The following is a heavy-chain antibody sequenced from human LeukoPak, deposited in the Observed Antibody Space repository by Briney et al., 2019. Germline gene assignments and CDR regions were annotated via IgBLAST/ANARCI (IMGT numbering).Heavy chain of an antibody. J-gene: IGHJ4*02. CDR2: IKPGGNDQ. CDR3: ARVYLERLTAGYFDH. Sequence: GGSLRLSCAASGFTFSSYAMTWVRQAPGKGLEWVANIKPGGNDQSYVGSVRGRFTISRDNSKSTLYLQMNSLRDDDSAAYFCARVYLERLTAGYFDHWGQGTQVTVSP. D-gene: IGHD3-3*01. V-gene: IGHV3-7*04. CDR1: GFTFSSYA.